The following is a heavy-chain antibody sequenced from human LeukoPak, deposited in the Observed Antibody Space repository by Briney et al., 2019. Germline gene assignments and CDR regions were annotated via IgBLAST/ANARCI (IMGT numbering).Heavy chain of an antibody. V-gene: IGHV4-59*01. CDR2: IYYNGNT. J-gene: IGHJ3*02. CDR1: DASISSSC. Sequence: PSGTLSLTRTVSDASISSSCWSWIRHPPGKRLEWIGYIYYNGNTNSNPSLKSRVTISADTSKNRFSLKLSSVTAADTAIYYCVRGNYDNRGYSNAFDIWGQGTMVTVSS. CDR3: VRGNYDNRGYSNAFDI. D-gene: IGHD3-22*01.